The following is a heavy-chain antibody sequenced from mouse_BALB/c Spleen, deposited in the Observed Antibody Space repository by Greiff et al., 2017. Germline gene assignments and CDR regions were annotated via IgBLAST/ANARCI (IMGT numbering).Heavy chain of an antibody. J-gene: IGHJ3*01. Sequence: VKLMESGAELVRPGSSVKISCKASGYAFSSYWMNWVKQRPGQGLEWIGQIYPGDGDTNYNGKFKGKATLTADKSSSTAYMQLSSLTSEDSAVYFCARCGYDGGTWFAYWGQGTLVTVSA. CDR3: ARCGYDGGTWFAY. CDR1: GYAFSSYW. D-gene: IGHD2-2*01. V-gene: IGHV1-80*01. CDR2: IYPGDGDT.